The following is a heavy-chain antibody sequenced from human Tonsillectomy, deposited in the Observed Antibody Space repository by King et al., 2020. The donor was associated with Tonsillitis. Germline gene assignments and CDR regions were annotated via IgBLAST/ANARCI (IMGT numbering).Heavy chain of an antibody. CDR3: ARDGMDCSSTRCYIGDPLYYGMDV. Sequence: QLQESGPGLVKPSETLSLTCTVSGGSIRSYYWSWIRQPPGKGLEWIGYVYYSGSTKYNPSLKSRVTISVDTSKNQFSLILRSVTDADTAVYYCARDGMDCSSTRCYIGDPLYYGMDVWGQGTTVTVSS. J-gene: IGHJ6*02. V-gene: IGHV4-59*01. CDR2: VYYSGST. CDR1: GGSIRSYY. D-gene: IGHD2-2*02.